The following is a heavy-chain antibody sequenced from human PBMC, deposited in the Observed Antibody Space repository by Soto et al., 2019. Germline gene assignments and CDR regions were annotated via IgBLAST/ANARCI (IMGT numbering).Heavy chain of an antibody. D-gene: IGHD2-15*01. CDR2: ISGSGGST. Sequence: EVQLLESGGGLVQPGGSLRLSCAASGFTFSSYAMSWVRQAPGKGLEWVSAISGSGGSTYYADSVKGRFTISRDNSKNTLYLQMNRLRAEDTAVYYCAKDPSVSHCSGGSCYLLAPVGIDYWGQGTLVTVSS. CDR3: AKDPSVSHCSGGSCYLLAPVGIDY. J-gene: IGHJ4*02. V-gene: IGHV3-23*01. CDR1: GFTFSSYA.